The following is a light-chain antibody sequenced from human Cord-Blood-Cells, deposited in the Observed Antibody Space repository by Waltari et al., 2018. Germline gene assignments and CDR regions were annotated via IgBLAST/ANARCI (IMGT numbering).Light chain of an antibody. CDR3: QQYNNWPRT. CDR1: QRVSSN. Sequence: EIVMTQSPATLSVSPGERATLSCRASQRVSSNLAWYQPKPGQAPRLLIYGASTRATVIPARFSGSGSGTEFTLTISSLQSEDFAVYYCQQYNNWPRTFGQGTKVEIK. J-gene: IGKJ1*01. V-gene: IGKV3-15*01. CDR2: GAS.